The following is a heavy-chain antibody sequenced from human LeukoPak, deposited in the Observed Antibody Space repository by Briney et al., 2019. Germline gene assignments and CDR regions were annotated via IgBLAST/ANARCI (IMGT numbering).Heavy chain of an antibody. D-gene: IGHD2-2*01. CDR2: IWYDGSNK. V-gene: IGHV3-30*02. CDR3: AKDLYQLLPYYFDY. CDR1: GFSFSSYG. J-gene: IGHJ4*02. Sequence: GGSLRLSCAASGFSFSSYGMYWVRQAPGKGREWVAFIWYDGSNKYYADSVKGRFTISRDNSKNTLYLQMNSLRAEDTAVYYCAKDLYQLLPYYFDYWGQGTLVTVSS.